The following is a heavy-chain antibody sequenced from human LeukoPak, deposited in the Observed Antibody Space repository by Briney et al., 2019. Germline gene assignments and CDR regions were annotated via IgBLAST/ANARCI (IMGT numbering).Heavy chain of an antibody. CDR3: ARAYSSGWHNYFDY. CDR1: GGSISSSNW. J-gene: IGHJ4*02. D-gene: IGHD6-19*01. V-gene: IGHV4-4*02. CDR2: IYHSGST. Sequence: PSETLSLTCAVSGGSISSSNWWSWVRQPPGKGLEWIGEIYHSGSTNYNPSLKSRVTISVDKSKNQFSLKLSSVTAADTAVYYCARAYSSGWHNYFDYWGQGTLVTVSS.